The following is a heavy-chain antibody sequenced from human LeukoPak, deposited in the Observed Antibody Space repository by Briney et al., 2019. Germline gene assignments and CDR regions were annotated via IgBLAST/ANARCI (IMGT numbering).Heavy chain of an antibody. D-gene: IGHD3-16*01. J-gene: IGHJ4*02. CDR1: GFTFSSYA. CDR2: ISYDGSNK. CDR3: ARVRGDFAY. Sequence: GGSLRLSCAASGFTFSSYAMHWFRQAPGKGLEWVAVISYDGSNKYYADSVKGRFTISRDNSKNTLYLQMNSLRAEDTAVYYCARVRGDFAYWGQGPLVTVSS. V-gene: IGHV3-30-3*01.